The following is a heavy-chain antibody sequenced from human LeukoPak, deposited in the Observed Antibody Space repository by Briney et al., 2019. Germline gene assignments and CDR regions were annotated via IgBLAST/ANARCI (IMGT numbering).Heavy chain of an antibody. V-gene: IGHV3-30*18. CDR2: ISFDGSYK. J-gene: IGHJ4*02. CDR1: GFTFSSYG. D-gene: IGHD6-13*01. Sequence: GGSLRLSCAASGFTFSSYGMHWVRQAPGKGLEWVAVISFDGSYKYYADSVKGRYTISRDNSKNTLYLQMNSLRAEDTAVYYCAKDRVTAAGYYFDYWGQGTLVTVSS. CDR3: AKDRVTAAGYYFDY.